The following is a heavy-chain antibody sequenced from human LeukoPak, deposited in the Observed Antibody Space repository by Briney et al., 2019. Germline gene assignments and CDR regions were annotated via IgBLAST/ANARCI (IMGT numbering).Heavy chain of an antibody. V-gene: IGHV1-2*02. Sequence: ASVKVSCKASGYTFTGYYIHWVRQAPGQGLEWMGWINPNSGGTNYAQKFQGRVTMTRDTSICTAYMELSRLRSEDTAIYYCARVGCGGDCYADAFDIWGQGTMVTVSS. CDR1: GYTFTGYY. D-gene: IGHD2-21*02. J-gene: IGHJ3*02. CDR2: INPNSGGT. CDR3: ARVGCGGDCYADAFDI.